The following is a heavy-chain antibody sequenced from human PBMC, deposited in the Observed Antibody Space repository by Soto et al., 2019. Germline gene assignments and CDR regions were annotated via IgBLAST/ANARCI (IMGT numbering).Heavy chain of an antibody. V-gene: IGHV4-34*01. J-gene: IGHJ4*02. D-gene: IGHD4-17*01. Sequence: VHLQQWGAGLLRPSETLSLTCTVSGESFGAYYWSWIRQSPGKRLEWIGEVYHSGDTKYNPSLKSRVTISEDPSKNQFSLRMTSMTAADTGVYYCARGFSNSVTTRFDSWGQGTLVTVSS. CDR3: ARGFSNSVTTRFDS. CDR1: GESFGAYY. CDR2: VYHSGDT.